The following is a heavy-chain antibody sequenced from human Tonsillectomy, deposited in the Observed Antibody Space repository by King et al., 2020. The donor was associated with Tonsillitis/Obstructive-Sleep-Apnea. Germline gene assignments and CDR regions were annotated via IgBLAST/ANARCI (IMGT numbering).Heavy chain of an antibody. J-gene: IGHJ6*02. CDR1: AFSFSTYG. D-gene: IGHD2-15*01. V-gene: IGHV3-33*01. CDR3: AREVVVPAVLDV. CDR2: IWYDGSKK. Sequence: QLVQSGGGVVQPGRSLRLSCAASAFSFSTYGMHWVRQAPGKGLEWVAVIWYDGSKKYYADSVKGRFTISRDNSKNTLYLQMNSLRAEDTAVYYCAREVVVPAVLDVWGQGTTVTVSS.